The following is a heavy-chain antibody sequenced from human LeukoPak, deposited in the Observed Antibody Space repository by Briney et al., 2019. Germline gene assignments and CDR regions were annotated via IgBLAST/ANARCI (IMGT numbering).Heavy chain of an antibody. CDR1: GFTFSGYY. J-gene: IGHJ4*02. CDR3: ARGSGNFDY. CDR2: ISSSGSTI. Sequence: GGSLRISCAASGFTFSGYYMSLVRQGPGKGLEWVSYISSSGSTIYYAASVKGRFTISRDNAKNSLYLQMNSLRAEDTAVYYCARGSGNFDYWGQGTLVTVSS. V-gene: IGHV3-11*01.